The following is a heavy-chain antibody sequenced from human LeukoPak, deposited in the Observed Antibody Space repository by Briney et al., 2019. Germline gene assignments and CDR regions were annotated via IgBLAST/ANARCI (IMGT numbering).Heavy chain of an antibody. CDR3: TKVSPALGFDI. D-gene: IGHD7-27*01. CDR1: GFTFSYAW. CDR2: IKSKPDGGTT. Sequence: NSGRSLRLSCAASGFTFSYAWMNWVRQAPGKGLEWVGRIKSKPDGGTTDYGTLVKGRFTISRDDSKNTLYLQMKSLKTEDTAVYYCTKVSPALGFDIWGQGTVVTVSS. V-gene: IGHV3-15*07. J-gene: IGHJ3*02.